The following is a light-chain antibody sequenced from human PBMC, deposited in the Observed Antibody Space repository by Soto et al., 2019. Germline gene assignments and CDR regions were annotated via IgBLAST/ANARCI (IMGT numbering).Light chain of an antibody. CDR3: QQYYRPWT. V-gene: IGKV4-1*01. J-gene: IGKJ1*01. Sequence: DIVMTQSPDSLAVSLGERATINCKSSQSVLYSSNNKNYLAWYQQKPGQPPKLLIYWASTRESGVPDRFSGSGSGTDFTLTISSLQAEDVAVYYCQQYYRPWTFGKGTNVEIK. CDR1: QSVLYSSNNKNY. CDR2: WAS.